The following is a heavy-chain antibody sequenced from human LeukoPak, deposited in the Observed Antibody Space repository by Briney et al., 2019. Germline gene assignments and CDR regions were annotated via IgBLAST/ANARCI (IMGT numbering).Heavy chain of an antibody. CDR1: GYTFTGYY. CDR2: ITPHNDDR. J-gene: IGHJ4*02. D-gene: IGHD1-26*01. CDR3: ARVGIPLGATNFDY. Sequence: ASVKVSCKASGYTFTGYYMHWVRQAPGQGLEWMGWITPHNDDRKYAQKFQGRINLIRDTSISTVYLDMWDLRSDDTATYYCARVGIPLGATNFDYWGQGTLVSVSS. V-gene: IGHV1-2*02.